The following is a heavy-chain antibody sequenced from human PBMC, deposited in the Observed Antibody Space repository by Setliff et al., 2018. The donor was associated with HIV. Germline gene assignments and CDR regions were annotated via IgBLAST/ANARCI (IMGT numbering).Heavy chain of an antibody. CDR3: ATERWASLRGAFDI. D-gene: IGHD3-16*01. CDR2: INSDGSST. Sequence: PGESLKISCAASGFAFSSYWMHWVRQAPGKGLVWVSRINSDGSSTTYADSVRGRFTISRDNTKNTLHLQMNSLRAEDTAVYYCATERWASLRGAFDIWGQGTMVTVSS. CDR1: GFAFSSYW. V-gene: IGHV3-74*01. J-gene: IGHJ3*02.